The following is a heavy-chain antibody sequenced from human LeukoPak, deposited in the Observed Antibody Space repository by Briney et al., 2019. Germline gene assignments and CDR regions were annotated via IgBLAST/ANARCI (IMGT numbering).Heavy chain of an antibody. CDR1: GGSISSYY. CDR2: IYYSGST. Sequence: SETLSLTCTVSGGSISSYYWSWIRQPPGKGLEWIGYIYYSGSTYYNPSLRSRVTISVDTSKDQFSLKLSSVTAADTAVYYCARDYDFWSGSSASFDIWGQGTMVTVSS. J-gene: IGHJ3*02. D-gene: IGHD3-3*01. CDR3: ARDYDFWSGSSASFDI. V-gene: IGHV4-59*12.